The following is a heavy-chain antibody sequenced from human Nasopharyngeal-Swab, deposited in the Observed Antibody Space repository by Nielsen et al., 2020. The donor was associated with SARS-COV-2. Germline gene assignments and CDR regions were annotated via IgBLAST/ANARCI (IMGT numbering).Heavy chain of an antibody. J-gene: IGHJ4*02. Sequence: ASVKVSCKASGYTFTSYGISWVRQAPGQGLEWMGWISAYNGNTNYAQKLQGRVTMTTDTSTSTAYMELRSLRSDDTAMYYCARDRGKPILVGVSRSSTNFDYWGQGTLVTVSS. D-gene: IGHD2-15*01. CDR2: ISAYNGNT. CDR1: GYTFTSYG. V-gene: IGHV1-18*04. CDR3: ARDRGKPILVGVSRSSTNFDY.